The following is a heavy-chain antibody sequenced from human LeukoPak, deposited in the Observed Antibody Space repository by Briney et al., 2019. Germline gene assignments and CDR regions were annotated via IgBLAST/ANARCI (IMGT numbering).Heavy chain of an antibody. D-gene: IGHD2-15*01. Sequence: GASVKVSCKASGYTFTGYYMHWVRQAPGQGLEWMGWINPNSGGTNYAQKFQGRVTMTRDTSISTAYMELSRLRSDDTAVYYCARDRVGYCSGGSRYPNWFDPWGQGTLVTVSS. CDR1: GYTFTGYY. CDR3: ARDRVGYCSGGSRYPNWFDP. V-gene: IGHV1-2*02. J-gene: IGHJ5*02. CDR2: INPNSGGT.